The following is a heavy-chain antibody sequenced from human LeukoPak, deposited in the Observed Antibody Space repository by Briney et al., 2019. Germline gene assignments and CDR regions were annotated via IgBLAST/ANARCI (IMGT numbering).Heavy chain of an antibody. D-gene: IGHD1-26*01. CDR3: ARDSSGSYRIAFDK. J-gene: IGHJ3*02. Sequence: ASVKVSCKASGYTFTSYGISWVRQAPGQGLEWMGWISAYNGNTNYAQKFQGRVTMTRDTSISTAYMELRRLRSDDTAVYYCARDSSGSYRIAFDKWGQGTMVTVSS. CDR1: GYTFTSYG. V-gene: IGHV1-18*01. CDR2: ISAYNGNT.